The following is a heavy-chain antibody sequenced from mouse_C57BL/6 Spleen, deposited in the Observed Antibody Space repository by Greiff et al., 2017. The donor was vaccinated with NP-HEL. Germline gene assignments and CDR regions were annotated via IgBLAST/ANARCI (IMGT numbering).Heavy chain of an antibody. J-gene: IGHJ3*01. CDR3: ARSQGTYSNYETGFAY. CDR2: IYPGSGNT. D-gene: IGHD2-5*01. V-gene: IGHV1-76*01. Sequence: QVQLQQSGAELVRPGASVKLSCKASGYTFTDYYINWVKQRPGQGLEWIARIYPGSGNTYYNEKFKGKATLTAEKSSSTAYMQLSSLTSEDSAVYFCARSQGTYSNYETGFAYWGQGTLVTVSA. CDR1: GYTFTDYY.